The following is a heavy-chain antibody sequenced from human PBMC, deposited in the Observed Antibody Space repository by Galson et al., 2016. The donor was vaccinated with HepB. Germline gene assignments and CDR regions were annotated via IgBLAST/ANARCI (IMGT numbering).Heavy chain of an antibody. Sequence: SETLSLTCTVSSGSIRSYYWSWIRQPPGKGLEWIGYIYYSGSTNYNPSLKSRVTISLETSKNQFSLKLSSVTAADTAVYYCARLRCSSTSCYSFKTDNWFDPWGQGTLVTVSS. D-gene: IGHD2-2*01. J-gene: IGHJ5*02. V-gene: IGHV4-59*01. CDR2: IYYSGST. CDR1: SGSIRSYY. CDR3: ARLRCSSTSCYSFKTDNWFDP.